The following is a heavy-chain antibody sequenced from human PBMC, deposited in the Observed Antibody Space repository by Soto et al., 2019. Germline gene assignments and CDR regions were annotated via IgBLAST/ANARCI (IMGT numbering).Heavy chain of an antibody. CDR3: ARDYGASWYNLDY. CDR2: IYHSGST. V-gene: IGHV4-61*01. Sequence: SETLSLTCTVSRGSVRSGTYYWSWIRQPPGKGLEWIGDIYHSGSTKYNPSLGSRVTISVDKSKNQFSLKLSSVTAADTAVYYCARDYGASWYNLDYWGQGTLVTVSS. CDR1: RGSVRSGTYY. J-gene: IGHJ4*02. D-gene: IGHD6-13*01.